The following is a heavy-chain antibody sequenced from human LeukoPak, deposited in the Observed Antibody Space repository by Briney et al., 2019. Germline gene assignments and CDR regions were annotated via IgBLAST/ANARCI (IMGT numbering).Heavy chain of an antibody. V-gene: IGHV1-69*04. CDR2: IIPIFGIA. Sequence: SVKVSCKASGGTFSSYAISWVRQAPGQGLEWMGRIIPIFGIANYAQKFQGRVTITADKSTSTAYMELSSLRSEDTAVYYCANLGGNGSSFDAFDIWGQGTMVTVSS. CDR3: ANLGGNGSSFDAFDI. D-gene: IGHD4-23*01. CDR1: GGTFSSYA. J-gene: IGHJ3*02.